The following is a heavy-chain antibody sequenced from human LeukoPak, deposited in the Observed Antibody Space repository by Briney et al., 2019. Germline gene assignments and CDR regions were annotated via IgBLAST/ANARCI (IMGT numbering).Heavy chain of an antibody. D-gene: IGHD6-13*01. CDR3: AKKGLASAGRPPYFDY. CDR1: GFTFSSYA. V-gene: IGHV3-23*01. J-gene: IGHJ4*02. CDR2: ISGSGGT. Sequence: ETGGSLRLSCAASGFTFSSYAMNWVRQAPRKGLEWVSAISGSGGTYYADSVKGRFTISRDNSKNTLYLQMNNLRAEDTAIYYCAKKGLASAGRPPYFDYWGQGALVTVPS.